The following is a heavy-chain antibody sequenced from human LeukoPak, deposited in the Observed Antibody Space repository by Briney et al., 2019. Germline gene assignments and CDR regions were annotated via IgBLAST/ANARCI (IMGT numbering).Heavy chain of an antibody. CDR2: ISGSGGST. J-gene: IGHJ5*02. D-gene: IGHD1-26*01. Sequence: GGSLRLSCAASGFTFSSYAMSWVRQAPGKGLEWVSGISGSGGSTYYADSVKGRFIISRDSTKNTLYLQMNRLRGDDTTVYYCAIRDSGTAAWGFDPWGQGTLVTVSS. CDR1: GFTFSSYA. V-gene: IGHV3-23*01. CDR3: AIRDSGTAAWGFDP.